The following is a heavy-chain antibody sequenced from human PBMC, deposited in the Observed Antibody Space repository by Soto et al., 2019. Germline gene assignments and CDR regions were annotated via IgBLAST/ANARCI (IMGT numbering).Heavy chain of an antibody. CDR2: IYYSGST. D-gene: IGHD3-9*01. J-gene: IGHJ3*02. Sequence: PSETLSLTCTVSGGSISSYYWSWIRQPPGKGLEWIGYIYYSGSTNYNPSLKSRVTISVDTSKNQFSLKLSSVTAADTAVYYCARAVRYFDWSTPAFDIWGQGTMVS. V-gene: IGHV4-59*01. CDR3: ARAVRYFDWSTPAFDI. CDR1: GGSISSYY.